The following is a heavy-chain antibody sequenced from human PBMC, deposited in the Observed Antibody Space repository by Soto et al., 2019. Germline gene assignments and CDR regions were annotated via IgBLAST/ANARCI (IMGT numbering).Heavy chain of an antibody. J-gene: IGHJ6*03. D-gene: IGHD2-2*01. CDR1: GFTFSSYA. CDR3: AIDIVVVPAAMPGSPGEDYYYMDV. V-gene: IGHV3-23*01. Sequence: GGSLRLSCAASGFTFSSYAMSWVRQAPGKGLEWVSAISGSGGSTYYADSVKGRFTISRDNSKNTLYLQMNSLRAEDTAVYYCAIDIVVVPAAMPGSPGEDYYYMDVWGKGTTVTVSS. CDR2: ISGSGGST.